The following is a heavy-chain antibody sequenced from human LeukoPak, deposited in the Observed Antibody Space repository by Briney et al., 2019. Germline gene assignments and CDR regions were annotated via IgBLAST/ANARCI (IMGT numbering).Heavy chain of an antibody. CDR1: GATFSSYA. J-gene: IGHJ3*02. CDR3: GRDPIFVVGTGYNAFDI. CDR2: VSAYNGNT. D-gene: IGHD3/OR15-3a*01. Sequence: GASVKVSCKASGATFSSYAISWVRQAPGQRREWRGWVSAYNGNTNYAQKLQGRVTMTTDTSTSTAYMELRSLRSDDAAVYCCGRDPIFVVGTGYNAFDIWGRGTMVTVSS. V-gene: IGHV1-18*01.